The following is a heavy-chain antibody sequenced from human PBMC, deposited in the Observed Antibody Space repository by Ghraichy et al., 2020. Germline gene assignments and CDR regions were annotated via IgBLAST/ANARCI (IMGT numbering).Heavy chain of an antibody. J-gene: IGHJ4*02. D-gene: IGHD3-22*01. Sequence: SQTLSLTCTVSGGSISSTSYYWGWIRQPPGKGLEWIGSIYYSGSTYYNPSLKSRVTISVDTSKNQFSLKLSSVTAADTAVYYCARVFGSSGYYYFPFDYWGQGTLVTVSS. V-gene: IGHV4-39*07. CDR2: IYYSGST. CDR3: ARVFGSSGYYYFPFDY. CDR1: GGSISSTSYY.